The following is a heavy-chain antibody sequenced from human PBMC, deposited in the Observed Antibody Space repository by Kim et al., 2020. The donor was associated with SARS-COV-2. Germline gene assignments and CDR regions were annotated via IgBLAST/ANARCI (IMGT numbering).Heavy chain of an antibody. V-gene: IGHV3-11*01. Sequence: GGSLRLSCAASGFTFSDYYMNWIRQAPGKGLEWVSYISSSGSTIYYADSVKGRFTISRDNAKNSLYLQMNSLRAEDTAVYYCARDPPPQIGIFGVGSRRGMDVWGQGTTVTVSS. CDR3: ARDPPPQIGIFGVGSRRGMDV. D-gene: IGHD3-3*01. J-gene: IGHJ6*02. CDR1: GFTFSDYY. CDR2: ISSSGSTI.